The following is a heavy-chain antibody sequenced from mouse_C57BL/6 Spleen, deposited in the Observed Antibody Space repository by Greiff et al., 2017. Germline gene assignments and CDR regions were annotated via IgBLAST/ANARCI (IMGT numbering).Heavy chain of an antibody. CDR1: GYAFSSSW. CDR2: IYPGDGDT. V-gene: IGHV1-82*01. D-gene: IGHD2-5*01. J-gene: IGHJ2*01. CDR3: SISYSNYVYFDY. Sequence: QVQLQQSGPELVKPGASVKISCKASGYAFSSSWMNWVKQRPGKGLEWIGRIYPGDGDTNYNGKFKGKATLTADKSSSTAYMQLSSLTSEDSAVYFCSISYSNYVYFDYWGQGTTLTVSS.